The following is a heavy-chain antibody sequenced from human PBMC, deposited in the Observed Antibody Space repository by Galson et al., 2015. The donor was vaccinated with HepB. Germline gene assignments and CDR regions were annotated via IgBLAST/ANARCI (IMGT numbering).Heavy chain of an antibody. CDR3: AVRGYSGSYEVDY. D-gene: IGHD1-26*01. V-gene: IGHV3-23*01. CDR1: GFTFSSYA. CDR2: ISGSGGST. J-gene: IGHJ4*02. Sequence: SLRLSCAASGFTFSSYAMSWVRQAPGKGLEWVSAISGSGGSTYYADSVKGRFTISRDNSKNTLYLQMNSLRAEDTAVYYCAVRGYSGSYEVDYWGQGTLVTVSS.